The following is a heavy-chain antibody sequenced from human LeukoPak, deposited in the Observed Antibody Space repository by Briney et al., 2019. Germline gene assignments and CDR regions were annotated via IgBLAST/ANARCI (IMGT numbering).Heavy chain of an antibody. CDR3: AKISVSGTTQVWFDP. J-gene: IGHJ5*02. V-gene: IGHV3-23*01. Sequence: GGSLRLSCAASGFTFNNYALSWVRQAPGKGLEWVSAVSDSGGSTYSADSVKGRFTISRDNSKNTLYLQMNSLRVEDTAVYYCAKISVSGTTQVWFDPWGQGTLVTVSS. D-gene: IGHD1-7*01. CDR2: VSDSGGST. CDR1: GFTFNNYA.